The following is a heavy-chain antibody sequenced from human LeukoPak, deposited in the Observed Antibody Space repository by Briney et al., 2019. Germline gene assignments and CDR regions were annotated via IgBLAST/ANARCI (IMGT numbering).Heavy chain of an antibody. CDR1: GFTFSSYA. CDR3: ARLSWADYDFWSGYLGDAFDI. Sequence: GGSLRLSCAASGFTFSSYAMHWVRQAPGKGLEWVAVISYDGSNKYYADSVKGRFTISRDNSKNTLYLQMNSLRAEDTAVYYCARLSWADYDFWSGYLGDAFDIWGQGTMVTVSS. J-gene: IGHJ3*02. D-gene: IGHD3-3*01. V-gene: IGHV3-30-3*01. CDR2: ISYDGSNK.